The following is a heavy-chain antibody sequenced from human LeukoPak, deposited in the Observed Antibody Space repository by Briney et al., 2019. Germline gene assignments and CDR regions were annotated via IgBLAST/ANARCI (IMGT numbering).Heavy chain of an antibody. J-gene: IGHJ4*02. CDR2: IYTSGST. D-gene: IGHD4-17*01. Sequence: SETLSLTCTVSGGSISSGSYYLSWIRQPAGKGLEWIGRIYTSGSTNYNPSLKSRVTISVDTSKNQFSLKLSSVTAADTAVYYCASPKYDYGDYEDDYWGQGTLVTVSS. CDR3: ASPKYDYGDYEDDY. V-gene: IGHV4-61*02. CDR1: GGSISSGSYY.